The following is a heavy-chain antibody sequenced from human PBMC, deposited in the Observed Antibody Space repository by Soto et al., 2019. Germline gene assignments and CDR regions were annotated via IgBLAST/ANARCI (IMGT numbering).Heavy chain of an antibody. CDR2: ISSSSSYI. V-gene: IGHV3-21*01. D-gene: IGHD3-22*01. CDR1: GFTFSSYS. J-gene: IGHJ4*02. Sequence: PGGSLRLSCAASGFTFSSYSMNWVRQAPGKGLEWVSSISSSSSYIYYADSVKGRFTISRDNAKKSLYLQMNSLRAEDTAVYYCARGHYDSSGYFDYWGKGTLVTVSS. CDR3: ARGHYDSSGYFDY.